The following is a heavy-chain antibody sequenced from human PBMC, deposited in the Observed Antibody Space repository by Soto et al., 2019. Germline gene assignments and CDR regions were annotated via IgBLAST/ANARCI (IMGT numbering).Heavy chain of an antibody. CDR3: ARDGIAVAGTFSGYYYGMDV. D-gene: IGHD6-19*01. J-gene: IGHJ6*02. CDR2: INAGNGNT. V-gene: IGHV1-3*01. Sequence: QVQLVQSGAEVKKPGASVKVSCKASGYTFTSYAMHWVRQAPGQRLEWMGWINAGNGNTKYSQKFQGRVTITRDPSASTAYMELSSLRSEDTAVYYCARDGIAVAGTFSGYYYGMDVWGQGTTVTVSS. CDR1: GYTFTSYA.